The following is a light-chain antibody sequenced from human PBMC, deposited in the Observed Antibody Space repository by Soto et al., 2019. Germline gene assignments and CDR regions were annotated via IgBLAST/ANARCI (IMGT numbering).Light chain of an antibody. J-gene: IGLJ1*01. CDR2: ETS. Sequence: QSALTQPASVSGSPGQSVTISCTGTSSDFGSYKFVSWYQHHPGKVPKVIIYETSKRPSGVSDRFSGSKSGNTASLTISGLQAEDEADYYCFSFTGTNTHVFGSGTKLTVL. CDR1: SSDFGSYKF. CDR3: FSFTGTNTHV. V-gene: IGLV2-23*01.